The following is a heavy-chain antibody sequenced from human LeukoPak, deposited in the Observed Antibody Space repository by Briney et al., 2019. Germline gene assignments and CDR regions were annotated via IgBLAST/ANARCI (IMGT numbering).Heavy chain of an antibody. CDR2: INPNSGGT. V-gene: IGHV1-2*02. CDR3: ARDQRVIVATGLPLAFDI. Sequence: ASVKVSCKASGYTFTGYYMHWVRQAPGQGLEWMGWINPNSGGTNYAQKFQGRVTMTRDTSISTAYMELSRLRSDDTAMYYCARDQRVIVATGLPLAFDIWGQGTMVTVSS. CDR1: GYTFTGYY. J-gene: IGHJ3*02. D-gene: IGHD5-12*01.